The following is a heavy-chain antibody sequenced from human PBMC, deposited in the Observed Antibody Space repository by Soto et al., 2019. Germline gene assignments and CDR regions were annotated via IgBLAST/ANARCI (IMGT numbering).Heavy chain of an antibody. V-gene: IGHV3-23*01. Sequence: PGGSLRLSCAGSGFTFSSYVLNWVRQAPGKGLEWVSGISGSGGSAYYADSVKGRFTISRDNSKKMVYLQMNSLRAEDTAVYYCAKDGGFCSSSSCPPADFWGQGTLVTVSS. CDR2: ISGSGGSA. J-gene: IGHJ4*02. CDR3: AKDGGFCSSSSCPPADF. D-gene: IGHD2-15*01. CDR1: GFTFSSYV.